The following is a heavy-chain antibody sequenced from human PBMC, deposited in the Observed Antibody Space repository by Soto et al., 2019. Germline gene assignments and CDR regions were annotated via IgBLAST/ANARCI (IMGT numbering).Heavy chain of an antibody. CDR3: ARGLTRYSSGWYDY. V-gene: IGHV4-59*01. J-gene: IGHJ4*02. CDR2: IYYSGST. Sequence: QVQLQESGPGLVKPSETLSLTCTVSGGSISSYYWSWIRRPPGKGLEWIGYIYYSGSTNYNPSLKSRVTISVDTSKNQFSLKLSSVTAADTAVYYCARGLTRYSSGWYDYWGQGTLVTVSS. D-gene: IGHD6-19*01. CDR1: GGSISSYY.